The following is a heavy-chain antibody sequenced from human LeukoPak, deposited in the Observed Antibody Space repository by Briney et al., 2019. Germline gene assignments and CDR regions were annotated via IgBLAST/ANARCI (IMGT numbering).Heavy chain of an antibody. CDR3: ARWGEWFIAY. J-gene: IGHJ4*02. Sequence: GGSLRLSCAASGFTLSNYWMSWVRQAPGKGLEWVANIKQDGSEKYYVDSVKGRFTISRDNAKNSLSLQMSSLRVADTAVYYCARWGEWFIAYWGQGTLVTVSS. V-gene: IGHV3-7*01. CDR2: IKQDGSEK. D-gene: IGHD3-3*01. CDR1: GFTLSNYW.